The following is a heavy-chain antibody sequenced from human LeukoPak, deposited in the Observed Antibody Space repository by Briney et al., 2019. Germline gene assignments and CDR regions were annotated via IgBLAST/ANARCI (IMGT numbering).Heavy chain of an antibody. CDR1: GGSFSGYY. D-gene: IGHD6-13*01. J-gene: IGHJ4*02. V-gene: IGHV4-34*01. CDR3: ARWIAAAFDY. CDR2: INHSGST. Sequence: KPSETLSLTCAVYGGSFSGYYWSWIRQPPGKGLEWIGEINHSGSTNYNPSLKCRVTISVDTSKNQFSLKLSSVTAADTAVYYCARWIAAAFDYWGQGTLVTVSS.